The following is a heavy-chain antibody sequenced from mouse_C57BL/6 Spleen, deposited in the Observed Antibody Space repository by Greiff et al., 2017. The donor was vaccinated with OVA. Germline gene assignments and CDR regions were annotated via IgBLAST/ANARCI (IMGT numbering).Heavy chain of an antibody. Sequence: VKLQQPGAELVKPGASVKLSCKASGYTFTSYWMQWVKQRPGQGLEWIGEIDPSDSYTNYNQKFKGKATLTVDTSSSTAYMQLSSLTSEDSAVYYCARALYYDYDYWGQGTTLTVSS. V-gene: IGHV1-50*01. CDR2: IDPSDSYT. CDR1: GYTFTSYW. J-gene: IGHJ2*01. D-gene: IGHD2-4*01. CDR3: ARALYYDYDY.